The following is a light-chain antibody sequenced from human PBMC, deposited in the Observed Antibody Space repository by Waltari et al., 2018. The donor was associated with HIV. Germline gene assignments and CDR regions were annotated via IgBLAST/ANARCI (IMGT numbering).Light chain of an antibody. Sequence: EIVLTQSPGTLSLSPGERATLSCRASQSVSNTFLAWYQQKPGQAPRLLIYGTSNRATGVPDRFSGSGSGTDFTLTISRLEPEDFAVYYCQQYDHSPLVTFGPGTKVDI. CDR2: GTS. J-gene: IGKJ3*01. CDR1: QSVSNTF. CDR3: QQYDHSPLVT. V-gene: IGKV3-20*01.